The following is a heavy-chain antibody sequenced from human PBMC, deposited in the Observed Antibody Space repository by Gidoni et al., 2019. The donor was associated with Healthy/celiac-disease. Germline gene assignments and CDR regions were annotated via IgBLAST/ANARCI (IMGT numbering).Heavy chain of an antibody. V-gene: IGHV4-34*01. D-gene: IGHD3-10*01. CDR3: ARGPRGGSYYSGWFDP. J-gene: IGHJ5*02. CDR1: GWSVSGYY. CDR2: INHSGST. Sequence: QVQLQQWGAGLLKPSETLSLTCAVYGWSVSGYYWSWIRQPPGKGLEWIGEINHSGSTNSNPSLKCRVTISVDTSKNQFSLKLSSVTGADTAVYYGARGPRGGSYYSGWFDPWGQGTLVTVSS.